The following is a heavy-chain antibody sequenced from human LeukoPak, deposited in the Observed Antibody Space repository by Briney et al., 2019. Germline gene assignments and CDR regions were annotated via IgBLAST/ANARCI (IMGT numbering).Heavy chain of an antibody. D-gene: IGHD5-24*01. CDR2: IYYSGST. CDR1: GGSISSYY. CDR3: ARGGRWLQFDAFDI. Sequence: PSETLSLTCTVSGGSISSYYWSWIRQPPGKGLEWIRYIYYSGSTNYNPSLKSRVTISVDTSKNQLSLKLSSVTAADTAVYYCARGGRWLQFDAFDIWGRGTMVTVSS. V-gene: IGHV4-59*01. J-gene: IGHJ3*02.